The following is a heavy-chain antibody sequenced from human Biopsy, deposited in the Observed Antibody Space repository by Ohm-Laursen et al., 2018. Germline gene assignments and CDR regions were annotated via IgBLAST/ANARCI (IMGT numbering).Heavy chain of an antibody. D-gene: IGHD3-9*01. Sequence: SVNVSCKAPGGTFRNFGANWGRQAPGQGLEWLGGNIPILGTGNYAQKFQDRVTVAADTSTSTATMELRSLRSDDTAVYYCATKLTGYFHHWGQGTLVGVSS. CDR3: ATKLTGYFHH. J-gene: IGHJ1*01. CDR2: NIPILGTG. V-gene: IGHV1-69*06. CDR1: GGTFRNFG.